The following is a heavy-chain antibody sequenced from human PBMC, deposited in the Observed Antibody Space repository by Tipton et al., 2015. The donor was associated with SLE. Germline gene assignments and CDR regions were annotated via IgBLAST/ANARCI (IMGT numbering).Heavy chain of an antibody. CDR1: GYTFTSYG. Sequence: QSGAEVKKPGASVKVSCKASGYTFTSYGISWVRQAPGQGLEWMGWISAYNGNTDHAQKLQDRVTMTTNTSTSTAYMELRSLRSDDTAMFYCARSKYCSGGGCYYFDYWGQGTLVTVSS. V-gene: IGHV1-18*01. D-gene: IGHD2-15*01. J-gene: IGHJ4*02. CDR3: ARSKYCSGGGCYYFDY. CDR2: ISAYNGNT.